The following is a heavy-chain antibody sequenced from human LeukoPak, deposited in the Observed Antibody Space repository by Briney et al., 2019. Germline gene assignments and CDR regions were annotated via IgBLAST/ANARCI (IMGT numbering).Heavy chain of an antibody. V-gene: IGHV4-59*08. CDR1: GGSISSYY. CDR2: IYYSGST. Sequence: SETLSLTCTVSGGSISSYYWSWIRQPPGKGLEWIGYIYYSGSTYYNPSLESRVTISVDTSKNQFSLKLSSVTAADTAVYYCARHRDIVVVTAGLFDYRGQGTLVTVSS. CDR3: ARHRDIVVVTAGLFDY. D-gene: IGHD2-21*02. J-gene: IGHJ4*02.